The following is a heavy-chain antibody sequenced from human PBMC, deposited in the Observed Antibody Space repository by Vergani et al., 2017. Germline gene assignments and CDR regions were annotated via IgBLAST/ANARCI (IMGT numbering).Heavy chain of an antibody. Sequence: EVQLVQSGAEVKKPGESLKISCKGSGYSFTSYWIGWVRQMPGKGLEWMGFIYPGDSDTRYSPSFQGQVTISADKSISTAYLQWSSLKASDTAIYYCTRHVPCGDGACLHFDHWGQGTQVTVSS. V-gene: IGHV5-51*01. CDR3: TRHVPCGDGACLHFDH. CDR1: GYSFTSYW. J-gene: IGHJ4*02. CDR2: IYPGDSDT. D-gene: IGHD2-21*01.